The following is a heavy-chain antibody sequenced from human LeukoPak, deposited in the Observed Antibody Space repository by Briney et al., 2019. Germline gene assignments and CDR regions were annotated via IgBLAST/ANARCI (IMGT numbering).Heavy chain of an antibody. V-gene: IGHV4-39*01. CDR2: IYYSGST. J-gene: IGHJ4*02. CDR1: SGSISSSSYY. D-gene: IGHD6-25*01. Sequence: PSETLSLTCTVSSGSISSSSYYWGWIRQPPGRGLEWIGSIYYSGSTYYNPSLKSRVTISVDTSKNQFSLKLSSVTAADTAVYYCARWVVAADQRGYDYWGQGTLLTVSS. CDR3: ARWVVAADQRGYDY.